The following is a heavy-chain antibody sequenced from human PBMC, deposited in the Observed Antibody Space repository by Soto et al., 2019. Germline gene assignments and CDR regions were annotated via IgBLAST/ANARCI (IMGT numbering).Heavy chain of an antibody. J-gene: IGHJ4*02. CDR3: ARENRWLAS. CDR1: GGSFSSGGYY. V-gene: IGHV4-31*03. Sequence: TLSLTCTVSGGSFSSGGYYWNWIRQHPGKGLEWIGYIYNSGSTYYNPSLKSRVTISIDPSKNQFSLRLNSVTAADTAVYYCARENRWLASWGQGTLVTVSS. CDR2: IYNSGST.